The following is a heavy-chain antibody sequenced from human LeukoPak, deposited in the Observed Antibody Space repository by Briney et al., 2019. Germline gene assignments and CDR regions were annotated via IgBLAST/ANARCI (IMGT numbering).Heavy chain of an antibody. CDR1: GVSFSTYD. Sequence: GGSLRLSCAVSGVSFSTYDRHWVRHVTGKGLEWVSAIGTGGDTYYAVSVKGRFTISRENAKNSLYLQMNSLRAEDTAVYYCAREITDGSSPDWYFDLWGRGTLVTVSS. D-gene: IGHD3-22*01. V-gene: IGHV3-13*01. CDR2: IGTGGDT. J-gene: IGHJ2*01. CDR3: AREITDGSSPDWYFDL.